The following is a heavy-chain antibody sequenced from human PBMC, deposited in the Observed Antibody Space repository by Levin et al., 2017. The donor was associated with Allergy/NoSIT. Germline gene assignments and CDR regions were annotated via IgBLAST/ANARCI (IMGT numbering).Heavy chain of an antibody. CDR3: ARMNERLVRGIYYFDY. Sequence: ASVKVSCKASGYTFTSYGISWVRQAPGQGLEWMGWISAYNGNTNYAQKLQGRVTMTTDTSTSTAYMELRSLRSDDTAVYYCARMNERLVRGIYYFDYWGQGALVTVSS. J-gene: IGHJ4*02. CDR2: ISAYNGNT. V-gene: IGHV1-18*01. D-gene: IGHD6-6*01. CDR1: GYTFTSYG.